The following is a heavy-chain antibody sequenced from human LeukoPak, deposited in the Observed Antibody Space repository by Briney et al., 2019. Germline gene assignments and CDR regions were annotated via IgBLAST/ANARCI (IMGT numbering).Heavy chain of an antibody. CDR3: AREVDTGMVKYYYGMDV. Sequence: ASVKVSCKASGYTFTSYGISWVRQAPGQGLEWMGWISAYNGNTNCAQKLQGRVTMTTETSTSTAYMELRSLRSDDTAVYYCAREVDTGMVKYYYGMDVWGQGTTVTVSS. V-gene: IGHV1-18*01. CDR1: GYTFTSYG. J-gene: IGHJ6*02. CDR2: ISAYNGNT. D-gene: IGHD5-18*01.